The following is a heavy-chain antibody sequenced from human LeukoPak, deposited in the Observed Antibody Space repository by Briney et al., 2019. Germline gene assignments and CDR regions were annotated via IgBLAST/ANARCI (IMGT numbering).Heavy chain of an antibody. CDR2: IGYDGRFK. Sequence: GGSLRLSCATSGFTFNNYPMHWVRQAPGKGLEWVAVIGYDGRFKFHSHSVKGRFTISRDDSKNTLYLQMNSLRPEDTALYYCARDPKTGSPDYFDYWGQGTLVTVST. J-gene: IGHJ4*02. V-gene: IGHV3-30*04. CDR1: GFTFNNYP. D-gene: IGHD3-10*01. CDR3: ARDPKTGSPDYFDY.